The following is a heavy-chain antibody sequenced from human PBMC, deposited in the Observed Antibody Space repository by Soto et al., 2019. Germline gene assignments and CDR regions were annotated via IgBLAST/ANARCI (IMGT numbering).Heavy chain of an antibody. Sequence: QVQLVESGGGVVQPGRSLKLSCAASGFTFTSFSMQWVRQAPGKGLEWVAVISYDGSIEYYADSVKGRFTISRDNSKITLYLQMYSLRTEDTAVYFCAREWSTSGDLDYWGQGTLVTVSS. CDR1: GFTFTSFS. CDR2: ISYDGSIE. CDR3: AREWSTSGDLDY. V-gene: IGHV3-30-3*01. D-gene: IGHD3-10*01. J-gene: IGHJ4*02.